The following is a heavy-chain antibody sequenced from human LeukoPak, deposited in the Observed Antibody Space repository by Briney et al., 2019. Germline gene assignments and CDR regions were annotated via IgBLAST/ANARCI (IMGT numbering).Heavy chain of an antibody. D-gene: IGHD2-15*01. CDR2: IYYSGST. Sequence: SETLSLTCTVSGGSISSYYWSWIRQPPGKGLEWIGYIYYSGSTNYNPSLKSRVTISVDTSKNQFSLKLSSVTAADTAVYYCARSFYCSGGSCYSYYYYYYMDVWGKGTTITASS. CDR3: ARSFYCSGGSCYSYYYYYYMDV. J-gene: IGHJ6*03. V-gene: IGHV4-59*01. CDR1: GGSISSYY.